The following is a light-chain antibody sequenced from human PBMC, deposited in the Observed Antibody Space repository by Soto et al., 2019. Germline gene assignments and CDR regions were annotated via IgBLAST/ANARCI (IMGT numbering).Light chain of an antibody. J-gene: IGLJ1*01. CDR2: DVN. CDR1: RGDVGAYNY. CDR3: SSYTSSDTLDV. V-gene: IGLV2-14*01. Sequence: QSALTQPASVSGSPGQTITISCTGTRGDVGAYNYVSWYQRHPGTAPKLLIYDVNSRPSGVSNRFSGSKFGNTASLTISGLQAEDEADYYCSSYTSSDTLDVFGSGTKVTVL.